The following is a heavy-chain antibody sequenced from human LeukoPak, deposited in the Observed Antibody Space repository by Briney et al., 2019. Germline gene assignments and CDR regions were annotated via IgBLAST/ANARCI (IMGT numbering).Heavy chain of an antibody. Sequence: GGSLRLSCAASGFTFSSYAMSWVRQAPEKGLEWVSAISDSGGSTYYADSVKGRFTISRDNSENTLYLQMNSLRAEDTAVYYCAKDYEYNSNTWYFHWGRGTLVSVSS. J-gene: IGHJ4*02. CDR3: AKDYEYNSNTWYFH. V-gene: IGHV3-23*01. CDR2: ISDSGGST. D-gene: IGHD6-13*01. CDR1: GFTFSSYA.